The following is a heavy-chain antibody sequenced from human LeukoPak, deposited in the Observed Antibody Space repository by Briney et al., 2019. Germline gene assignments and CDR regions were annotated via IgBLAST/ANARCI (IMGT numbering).Heavy chain of an antibody. D-gene: IGHD6-6*01. V-gene: IGHV3-48*03. CDR3: AKDRRTLDAFDI. J-gene: IGHJ3*02. Sequence: GGSLRLSCAASGFTFSSYEMNWVRQAPGKGLEWVSYISSSGSTIYYADSVEGRFTISRDNSKNTLYLQMNSLRAEDTAVYYCAKDRRTLDAFDIWGQGTMVTVSS. CDR1: GFTFSSYE. CDR2: ISSSGSTI.